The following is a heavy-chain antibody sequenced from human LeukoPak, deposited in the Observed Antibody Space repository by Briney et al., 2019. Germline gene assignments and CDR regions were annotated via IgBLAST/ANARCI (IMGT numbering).Heavy chain of an antibody. V-gene: IGHV3-15*01. J-gene: IGHJ4*02. Sequence: GGSLRLSCAASGFTFNNAWMSWVRQAPGKGLEWIGRIKSDGGTTDYAAPVKGRFSITRDDSKNTLYLQMNSLKAEDTAVYYCTTDLGDYGDYVRCWGQGTLVTVSS. CDR1: GFTFNNAW. CDR2: IKSDGGTT. CDR3: TTDLGDYGDYVRC. D-gene: IGHD4-17*01.